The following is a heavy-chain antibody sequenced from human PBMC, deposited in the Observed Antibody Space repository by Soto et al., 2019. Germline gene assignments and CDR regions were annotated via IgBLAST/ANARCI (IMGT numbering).Heavy chain of an antibody. CDR2: ISGSGGST. J-gene: IGHJ4*02. CDR1: GFTFSSYA. CDR3: ASRYSSSWYYFDY. Sequence: GALRLSCAASGFTFSSYAMSWVRQAPGKGLEWVSAISGSGGSTYYADSVKGRFTISRDNSKNTLYLQMNSLRAEDTAVYYCASRYSSSWYYFDYWGQGTLVTVS. D-gene: IGHD6-13*01. V-gene: IGHV3-23*01.